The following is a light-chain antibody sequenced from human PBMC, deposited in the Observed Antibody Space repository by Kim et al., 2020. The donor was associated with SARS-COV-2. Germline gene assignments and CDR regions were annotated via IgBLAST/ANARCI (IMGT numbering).Light chain of an antibody. Sequence: QSALTQPRSVSGSPGESVTISCTATSNTFGGFNYVSWYQHHPGKAPEFIIHDVTKRPSGVPLRFSGSKSGNTASLTIPGLQAEDEADYYCCSYAGSYTWVFGGGTQLTVL. V-gene: IGLV2-11*01. CDR1: SNTFGGFNY. CDR2: DVT. CDR3: CSYAGSYTWV. J-gene: IGLJ3*02.